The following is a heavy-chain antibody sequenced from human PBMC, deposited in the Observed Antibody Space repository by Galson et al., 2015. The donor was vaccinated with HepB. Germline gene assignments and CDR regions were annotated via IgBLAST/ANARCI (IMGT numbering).Heavy chain of an antibody. Sequence: SLRLSCAVSGFKFSDAWMSWVRQAPGKGLEWVGRIKSKADGETTDYAAPVKGRFIISRDDSKKTLYLQMNSLKIEDTAVYYCSASRGYSGYDSTFDYWGQGTLGTVSS. CDR2: IKSKADGETT. V-gene: IGHV3-15*01. J-gene: IGHJ4*02. D-gene: IGHD5-12*01. CDR3: SASRGYSGYDSTFDY. CDR1: GFKFSDAW.